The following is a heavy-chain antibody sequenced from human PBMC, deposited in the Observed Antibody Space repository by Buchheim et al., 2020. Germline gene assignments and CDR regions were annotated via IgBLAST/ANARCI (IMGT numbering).Heavy chain of an antibody. CDR2: ISYDGSNK. D-gene: IGHD3-22*01. CDR3: VGDYDSSGYYYNY. J-gene: IGHJ4*02. CDR1: GFTFSSYA. V-gene: IGHV3-30-3*01. Sequence: QVQLVESGGGVVQPGRSLRLSCAASGFTFSSYAMHWVRQAPGKGLEWVAVISYDGSNKYYADSVKGRFTISRDNSKNTLYLRMNSLRAEDTAVYYCVGDYDSSGYYYNYWGQGTL.